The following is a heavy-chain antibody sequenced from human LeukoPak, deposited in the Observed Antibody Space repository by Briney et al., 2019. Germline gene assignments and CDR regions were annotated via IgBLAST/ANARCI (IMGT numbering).Heavy chain of an antibody. V-gene: IGHV1-69*13. CDR2: IIPIFGTA. Sequence: ASVKVSCKASGGTFSSYAISWVRQAPGQGLEWMGGIIPIFGTANYAQKFQGRVTITADESTSTAYMELSSLRSEDTAVYYCARGSGYCSGGSCYSSRGAFDYWDQGTLVTVSS. CDR3: ARGSGYCSGGSCYSSRGAFDY. D-gene: IGHD2-15*01. CDR1: GGTFSSYA. J-gene: IGHJ4*02.